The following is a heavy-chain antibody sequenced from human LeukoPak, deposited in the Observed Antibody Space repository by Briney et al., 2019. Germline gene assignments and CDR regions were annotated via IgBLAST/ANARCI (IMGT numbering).Heavy chain of an antibody. V-gene: IGHV4-39*07. CDR2: IYYSWST. D-gene: IGHD3-22*01. J-gene: IGHJ4*02. Sequence: ASETLSLTCTVSGGSISSSSYYWGWIRQPPGKGLEWIGSIYYSWSTYYNPSLKSRVTISVDTSKNQFSLKLSSVTAADTAVYYCARASYSYDINGWVPFDYWGQGTLVTVSS. CDR3: ARASYSYDINGWVPFDY. CDR1: GGSISSSSYY.